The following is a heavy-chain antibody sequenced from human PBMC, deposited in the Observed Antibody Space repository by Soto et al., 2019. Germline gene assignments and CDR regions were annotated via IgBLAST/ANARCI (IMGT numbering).Heavy chain of an antibody. J-gene: IGHJ6*02. V-gene: IGHV4-59*08. CDR3: VRQGFGRLHGLVDV. CDR1: DDSSSNYK. Sequence: SETLSLTCTVSDDSSSNYKWSWIRQPPGRRLEWIGYIDSNGGTRYNPSLQSRVTISIDTSTKQFFLKLSSVTAADTAVYYCVRQGFGRLHGLVDVWGQGTTVTVS. D-gene: IGHD3-10*01. CDR2: IDSNGGT.